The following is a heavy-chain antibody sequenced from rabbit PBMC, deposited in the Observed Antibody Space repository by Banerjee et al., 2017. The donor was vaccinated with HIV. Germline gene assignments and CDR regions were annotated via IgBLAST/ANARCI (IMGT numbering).Heavy chain of an antibody. D-gene: IGHD6-1*01. CDR3: ARYYIYGYGGYGYKL. CDR1: GFSFSSGYD. J-gene: IGHJ4*01. CDR2: IDTGSGNT. Sequence: QEQLVESGGGLVQPEGSLTLTCTASGFSFSSGYDICWVRQAPGKGLEWIRCIDTGSGNTYYASWAKGRFTISKTSSTTVTLQLNSLTAADTATYFCARYYIYGYGGYGYKLWGPGTLVTVS. V-gene: IGHV1S45*01.